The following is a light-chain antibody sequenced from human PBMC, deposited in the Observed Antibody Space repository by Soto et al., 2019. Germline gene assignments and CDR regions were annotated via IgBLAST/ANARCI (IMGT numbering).Light chain of an antibody. J-gene: IGLJ3*02. V-gene: IGLV2-14*03. CDR1: SSDVGGYNY. Sequence: QSALTQPASVSGSPGQSITISCTGTSSDVGGYNYVSWYQQHPGKSPKLMIYDVSYRPSGVFNRFSGSKSGNTASLTISGLQADDEADYYCSSYTGSSTVVFGGGTKLTVL. CDR2: DVS. CDR3: SSYTGSSTVV.